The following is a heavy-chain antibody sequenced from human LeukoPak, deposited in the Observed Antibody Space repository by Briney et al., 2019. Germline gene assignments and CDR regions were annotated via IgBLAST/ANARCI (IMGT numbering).Heavy chain of an antibody. D-gene: IGHD2-15*01. J-gene: IGHJ3*02. CDR1: GFTFDDYG. CDR2: INWNGGST. Sequence: GGSLRLSCAASGFTFDDYGMSWVRQAPGKGLEWVSGINWNGGSTGYADSVKGRFTISRDNAKNSLYLQMNSLRAEDTAVYYCAKVVVVVVAANDAFDIWGQGTMVTVSS. CDR3: AKVVVVVVAANDAFDI. V-gene: IGHV3-20*04.